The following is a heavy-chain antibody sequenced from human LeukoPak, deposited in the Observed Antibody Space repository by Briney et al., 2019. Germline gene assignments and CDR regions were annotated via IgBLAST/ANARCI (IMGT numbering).Heavy chain of an antibody. V-gene: IGHV4-38-2*02. D-gene: IGHD4-11*01. CDR1: GYSIRSGYQ. CDR2: INYSGNT. Sequence: PSETLSLTCSVSGYSIRSGYQWGWIRQTPGKGLEWMGSINYSGNTFDNMSLESRVTLSLDMSNNQFFLNLKSVTAADTAIYYCVRSELNDYSRFWGQGILVIVSS. CDR3: VRSELNDYSRF. J-gene: IGHJ4*02.